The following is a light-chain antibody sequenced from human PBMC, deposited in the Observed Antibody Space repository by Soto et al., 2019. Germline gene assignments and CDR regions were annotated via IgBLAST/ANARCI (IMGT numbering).Light chain of an antibody. CDR1: SSDVGGYNY. V-gene: IGLV2-14*03. Sequence: QAVLTQPASVSGSPGQSITISCTGTSSDVGGYNYVSWYQQHPGKAPKLIIYDVINRPSGVSNRFSGSKSGNTASLTISGLQAEDEADYYCSSYTSSSARVFGGGTKVTVL. J-gene: IGLJ3*02. CDR3: SSYTSSSARV. CDR2: DVI.